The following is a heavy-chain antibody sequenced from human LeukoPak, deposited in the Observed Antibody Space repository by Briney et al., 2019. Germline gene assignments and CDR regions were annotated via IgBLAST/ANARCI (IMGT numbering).Heavy chain of an antibody. D-gene: IGHD3-10*01. CDR1: GFTFSSYA. Sequence: GGSLRLSCAAPGFTFSSYAMHWVRQAPGKGLEWVAVISYDGSNKYYADSVKGRFTISRDNAKNSLYLQMNSLRAEDTAVYYCARVGSGSYTVDYWGQGTLVTVSS. J-gene: IGHJ4*02. CDR3: ARVGSGSYTVDY. V-gene: IGHV3-30*07. CDR2: ISYDGSNK.